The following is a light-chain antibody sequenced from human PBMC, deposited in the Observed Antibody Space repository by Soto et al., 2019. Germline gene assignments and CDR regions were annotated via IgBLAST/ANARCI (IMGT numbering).Light chain of an antibody. CDR1: QSVSSSY. CDR2: DAS. CDR3: QQYASSSLT. V-gene: IGKV3-20*01. J-gene: IGKJ4*01. Sequence: EIELTQSPGTLSLSPGERATLSCRASQSVSSSYLAWYQQKPGQAPRLLIYDASSRATGIPDRFSGSGSGTDFTLTISRLQPEDFAVYYCQQYASSSLTFGGGTKVDIK.